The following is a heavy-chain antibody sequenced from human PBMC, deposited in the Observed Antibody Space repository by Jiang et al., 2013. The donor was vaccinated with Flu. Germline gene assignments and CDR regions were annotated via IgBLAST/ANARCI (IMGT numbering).Heavy chain of an antibody. D-gene: IGHD4-17*01. Sequence: VQLLESGGGLVQPGGSLRLSCAASGFTFSDHYMDWVRLAPGKGLEWVGRTRNKANSYTTEYAASVKGRFTISRDDSKNSLYLQMNSLKTEDTAVYYCARDSRPPSYGDYLPDLDWYFDLWGRGTLVTVSS. J-gene: IGHJ2*01. CDR2: TRNKANSYTT. CDR1: GFTFSDHY. V-gene: IGHV3-72*01. CDR3: ARDSRPPSYGDYLPDLDWYFDL.